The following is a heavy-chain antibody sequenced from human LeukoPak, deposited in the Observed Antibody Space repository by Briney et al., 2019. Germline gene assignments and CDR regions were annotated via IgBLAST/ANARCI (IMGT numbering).Heavy chain of an antibody. V-gene: IGHV3-23*01. CDR1: GFTFSSYA. Sequence: QTGGSLRLSCAASGFTFSSYAMSWVRQAPGKGLEWVSAIRDSGSSTHYADSVKGRFTTSRDNSENTLFLQMNSLRAEDTAIYYCAKYGPQDSGSSHFDYWGQGALVTVSS. CDR3: AKYGPQDSGSSHFDY. CDR2: IRDSGSST. D-gene: IGHD1-26*01. J-gene: IGHJ4*02.